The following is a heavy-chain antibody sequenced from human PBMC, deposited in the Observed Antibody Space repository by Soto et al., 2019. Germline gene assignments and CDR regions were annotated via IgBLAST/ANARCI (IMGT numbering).Heavy chain of an antibody. Sequence: SETLSLTSPASGGSISSYHWSWIRQPPGKGLEWIGYIYYSGSTNYNPSLNSRVTISVDTSKNQFSLKLSSVTAADTAVYYCARGGYYDSSGYYYFDYWGQGTLVTVSS. J-gene: IGHJ4*02. V-gene: IGHV4-59*01. CDR2: IYYSGST. CDR3: ARGGYYDSSGYYYFDY. CDR1: GGSISSYH. D-gene: IGHD3-22*01.